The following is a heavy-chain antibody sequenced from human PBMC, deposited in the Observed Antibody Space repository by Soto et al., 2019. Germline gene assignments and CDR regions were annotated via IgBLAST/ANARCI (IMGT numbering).Heavy chain of an antibody. CDR3: ARWGTTGGLDV. J-gene: IGHJ4*02. Sequence: QVQLVESGGGVVQPGTSLRLSCVGSGFTFRSYVIHWVRQAPGKGLEWVALTSYDGSNNFYGDSVKGRFTISRHNSRNTVDLHMDSLRFEDTALYSCARWGTTGGLDVWGQGTLVSVSS. CDR2: TSYDGSNN. CDR1: GFTFRSYV. V-gene: IGHV3-33*05. D-gene: IGHD3-16*01.